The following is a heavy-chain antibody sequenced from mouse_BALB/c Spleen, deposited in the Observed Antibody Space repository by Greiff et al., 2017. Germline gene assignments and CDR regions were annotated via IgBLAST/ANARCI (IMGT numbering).Heavy chain of an antibody. D-gene: IGHD2-3*01. CDR1: GFSLTSYG. J-gene: IGHJ4*01. Sequence: VKLVESGPGLVAPSQSLSITCTVSGFSLTSYGVHWVRQPPGKGLEWLGVIWAGGSTNYNSALMSRLSISKDNSKSQVFLKMNSLQTDDTAMYYCARDRRGDGYSYYYAMDYWVKEPQSPSPQ. CDR2: IWAGGST. CDR3: ARDRRGDGYSYYYAMDY. V-gene: IGHV2-9*02.